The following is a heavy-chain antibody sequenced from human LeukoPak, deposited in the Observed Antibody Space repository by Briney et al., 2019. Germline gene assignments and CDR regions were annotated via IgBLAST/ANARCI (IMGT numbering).Heavy chain of an antibody. D-gene: IGHD2-15*01. V-gene: IGHV4-34*01. Sequence: SETLSLTCAVYGGSFSGYYWSWIRQPPGKGLEWIGEINHSGSTNYNPSLKSRVTISVDTSKNQFSLKLSSVTAADTAVYYCARSGLYCSGGSCYPVFDYWGQGTLVTVSS. CDR1: GGSFSGYY. CDR2: INHSGST. J-gene: IGHJ4*02. CDR3: ARSGLYCSGGSCYPVFDY.